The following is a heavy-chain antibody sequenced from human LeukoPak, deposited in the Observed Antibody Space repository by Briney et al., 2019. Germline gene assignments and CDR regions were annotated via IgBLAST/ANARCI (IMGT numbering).Heavy chain of an antibody. J-gene: IGHJ4*02. V-gene: IGHV4-38-2*01. Sequence: SETLSLTCAVSGYSISSGYYWGWIRQPPGKGLEWIGSIYHSGSTYYHPSLKSRVTISVDTSKNQFSLKLSSVTAADTAVYYCARRGKAQDIVVVPAVYYFDYWGQGTLVTVSS. CDR2: IYHSGST. CDR3: ARRGKAQDIVVVPAVYYFDY. CDR1: GYSISSGYY. D-gene: IGHD2-2*01.